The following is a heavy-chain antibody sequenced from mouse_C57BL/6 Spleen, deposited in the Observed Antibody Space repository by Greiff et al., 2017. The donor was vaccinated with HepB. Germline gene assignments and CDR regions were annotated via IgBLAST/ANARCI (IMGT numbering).Heavy chain of an antibody. CDR1: GFTFSDYG. CDR3: AKLLAYAMDY. V-gene: IGHV5-17*01. Sequence: EVKLVESGGGLVKPGGSLKLSCAASGFTFSDYGMHWVRQAPEKGLEWVAYISSGSSTIYYADTVKGRFTISRDNAKNTLFLQMTSLRSEDTAMYYCAKLLAYAMDYWGQGTSVTVSS. J-gene: IGHJ4*01. CDR2: ISSGSSTI. D-gene: IGHD1-1*01.